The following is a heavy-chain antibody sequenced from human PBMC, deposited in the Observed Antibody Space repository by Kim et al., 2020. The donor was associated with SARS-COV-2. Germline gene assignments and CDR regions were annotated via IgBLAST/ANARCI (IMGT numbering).Heavy chain of an antibody. CDR3: TRGSGGGNSGY. CDR2: IDPSDSYI. V-gene: IGHV5-10-1*01. CDR1: GYTFTSFW. D-gene: IGHD2-21*02. Sequence: GESLKISRQGSGYTFTSFWISWVRQMPGRVLEWLGRIDPSDSYINYNPSFQGHVTISLDKSINTAYLQLSSLRASDTAIYYCTRGSGGGNSGYWGQGTLV. J-gene: IGHJ4*02.